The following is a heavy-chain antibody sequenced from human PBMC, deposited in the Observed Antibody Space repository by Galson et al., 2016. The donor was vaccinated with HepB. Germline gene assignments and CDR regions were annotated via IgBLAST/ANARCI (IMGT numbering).Heavy chain of an antibody. D-gene: IGHD2-8*02. J-gene: IGHJ4*02. V-gene: IGHV1-8*01. CDR2: MNPNSANT. Sequence: SVKVSCKASGYSFTSYDINWVRQATGQGLEWMGWMNPNSANTGYAQKFQGRVTMTRNTSISTAYMELSSLKSEDSAVYYCARDRYCTARNCHADFDYWGQGTLVTVSS. CDR3: ARDRYCTARNCHADFDY. CDR1: GYSFTSYD.